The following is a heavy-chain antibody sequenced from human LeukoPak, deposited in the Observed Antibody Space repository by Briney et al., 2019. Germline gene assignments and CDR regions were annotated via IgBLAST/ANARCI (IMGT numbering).Heavy chain of an antibody. Sequence: GGSLRLSCAASGFTFSSYGMHWVRQAQGTGLEWVAVISYDGRNKNYADSVKGRFTISRDNSMNTLYLQMNSLRDEDTAVYYCASSGSYRFDYWGQGTLVTVSS. CDR3: ASSGSYRFDY. J-gene: IGHJ4*02. CDR1: GFTFSSYG. V-gene: IGHV3-30*03. CDR2: ISYDGRNK. D-gene: IGHD1-26*01.